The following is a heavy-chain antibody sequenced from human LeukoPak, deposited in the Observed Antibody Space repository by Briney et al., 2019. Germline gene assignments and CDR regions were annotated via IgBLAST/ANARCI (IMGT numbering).Heavy chain of an antibody. Sequence: GGSLRLSCAASGFTFSSYSMNWVRQAPGKGLEWVSSISSSSSYIYYADSVKGRFTISRDNAKNSLYLQMNSLGAEDTAVYYCARESHYDSIYYGMDVWGQGTTVTVSS. CDR1: GFTFSSYS. J-gene: IGHJ6*02. CDR3: ARESHYDSIYYGMDV. D-gene: IGHD3-22*01. V-gene: IGHV3-21*01. CDR2: ISSSSSYI.